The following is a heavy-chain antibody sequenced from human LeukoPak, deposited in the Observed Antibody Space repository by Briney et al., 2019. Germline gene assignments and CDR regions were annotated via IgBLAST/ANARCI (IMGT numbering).Heavy chain of an antibody. CDR3: ARSYSSSWYAAFDI. D-gene: IGHD6-13*01. V-gene: IGHV3-48*01. CDR2: ISSSSSTI. Sequence: PGGSLRLSCAASGFTFSSYCMNWVRQAPGKGLEWVSYISSSSSTIYYADSVKGRFTISRDNAKNSLYPQMNSLRAEDTAVYYCARSYSSSWYAAFDIWGQGTMVTVSS. J-gene: IGHJ3*02. CDR1: GFTFSSYC.